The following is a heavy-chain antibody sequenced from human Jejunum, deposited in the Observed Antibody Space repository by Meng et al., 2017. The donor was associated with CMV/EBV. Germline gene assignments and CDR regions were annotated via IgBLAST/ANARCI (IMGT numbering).Heavy chain of an antibody. D-gene: IGHD6-19*01. CDR1: GYTSTSEA. J-gene: IGHJ4*02. Sequence: QVRLVNTGSDLKKPAASLMVSGTASGYTSTSEAINWVRQALGQGLDWMGWINTNTGNPTYAQGFTGRFVFSLDTSVSTAYLQISSPKAEDTAVYYCARDKIAVAGITGDYWGQGTLVTVSS. V-gene: IGHV7-4-1*02. CDR3: ARDKIAVAGITGDY. CDR2: INTNTGNP.